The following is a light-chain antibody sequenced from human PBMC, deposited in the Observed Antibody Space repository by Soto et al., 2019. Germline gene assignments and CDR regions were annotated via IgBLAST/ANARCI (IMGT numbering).Light chain of an antibody. CDR3: QVRDSSSDQPV. V-gene: IGLV3-21*02. J-gene: IGLJ2*01. Sequence: SYELTQPPSVSVAPGQTARITCGGNNIAAKSVHWYQQRPGQAPVLVVYDDRDRPSGVPERFSGSNSGNTATLTISRVEAGDAADFWCQVRDSSSDQPVFGGGTKLTVL. CDR1: NIAAKS. CDR2: DDR.